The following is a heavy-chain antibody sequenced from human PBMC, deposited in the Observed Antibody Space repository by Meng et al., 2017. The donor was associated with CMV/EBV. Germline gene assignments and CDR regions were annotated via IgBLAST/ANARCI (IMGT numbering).Heavy chain of an antibody. V-gene: IGHV3-9*01. CDR1: GFIFDDYS. Sequence: SLKISCAVSGFIFDDYSMHWVRQAPGKGPEWLLSLNWNSNHIGQAESVKGRFANSRDNAKNSLYLQMNSLRVEDTAVYYCVKDGFSYQSSGGTFESWGQGTRVTVSS. D-gene: IGHD3-22*01. CDR2: LNWNSNHI. J-gene: IGHJ4*02. CDR3: VKDGFSYQSSGGTFES.